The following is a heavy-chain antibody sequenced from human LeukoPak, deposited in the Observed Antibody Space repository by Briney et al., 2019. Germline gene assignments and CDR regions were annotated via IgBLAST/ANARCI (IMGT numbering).Heavy chain of an antibody. CDR1: GFTFSSYW. V-gene: IGHV3-30*02. CDR2: IRYDGSNK. D-gene: IGHD6-13*01. Sequence: GGSLRLSCAASGFTFSSYWMHWVRQAPGKGLEWVAFIRYDGSNKYYADSVKGRFTISRDNSKNTLYLQMNSLRAEDTAVYYCAALSSSWSGRVFDYWGQGTLVTVSS. CDR3: AALSSSWSGRVFDY. J-gene: IGHJ4*02.